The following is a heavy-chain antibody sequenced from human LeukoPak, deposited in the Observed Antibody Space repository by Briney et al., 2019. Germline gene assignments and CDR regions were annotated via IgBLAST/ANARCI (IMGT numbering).Heavy chain of an antibody. Sequence: GRSLRLSCAASGFSFSSYEMNWVRQAPGKGLEWVSYISSSGNTIYYADSVKGRLTISRDNAKNTLYLQMNSLRDEDTAVYYCVIGVATVTGSIPFDNWGQGTLVTVSS. CDR1: GFSFSSYE. CDR2: ISSSGNTI. J-gene: IGHJ4*02. V-gene: IGHV3-48*03. CDR3: VIGVATVTGSIPFDN. D-gene: IGHD4-17*01.